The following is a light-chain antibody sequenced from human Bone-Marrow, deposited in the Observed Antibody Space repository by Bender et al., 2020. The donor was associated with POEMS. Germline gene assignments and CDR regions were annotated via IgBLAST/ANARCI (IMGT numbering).Light chain of an antibody. J-gene: IGLJ3*02. Sequence: QTVVTQEPALSVSPGGTVTLTCGLTFGSVSTTHFPSWYQLTPGQAPRTLISSTNIRSSGVPDRFSGSILGNTAALTITGAQGDDESEYFCLLDMGRGFWVFGGGTKLTVL. CDR1: FGSVSTTHF. V-gene: IGLV8-61*01. CDR2: STN. CDR3: LLDMGRGFWV.